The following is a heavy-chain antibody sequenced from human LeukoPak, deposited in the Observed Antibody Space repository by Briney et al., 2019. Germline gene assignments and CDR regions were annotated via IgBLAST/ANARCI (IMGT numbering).Heavy chain of an antibody. CDR1: GGSISSYY. Sequence: SETLSLTCTVSGGSISSYYWSWIRQPPGKGLEWIGYIYYSGSTDYNPSLKSRVTISVDTSKNQFSLKLSSVTAADAAVYYCARSEYSSSSGHFDYWGQGTMVTVSS. D-gene: IGHD6-6*01. CDR2: IYYSGST. V-gene: IGHV4-59*08. CDR3: ARSEYSSSSGHFDY. J-gene: IGHJ4*02.